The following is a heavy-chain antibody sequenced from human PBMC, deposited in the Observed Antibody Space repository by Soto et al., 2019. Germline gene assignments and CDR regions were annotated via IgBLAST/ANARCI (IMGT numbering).Heavy chain of an antibody. CDR1: GGSISGHY. CDR2: IYYTGST. CDR3: ASHSHSPYYYDDSGYRPEYFQH. J-gene: IGHJ1*01. D-gene: IGHD3-22*01. Sequence: QVQLQESGPGLVKPSETLSLTCSVSGGSISGHYWSWIRQSPGKGLEWIGYIYYTGSTNYTPSLKRRVTISVDTSKNQYSLKLSSVTAADTAVYYCASHSHSPYYYDDSGYRPEYFQHWGQGTLVTVSS. V-gene: IGHV4-59*08.